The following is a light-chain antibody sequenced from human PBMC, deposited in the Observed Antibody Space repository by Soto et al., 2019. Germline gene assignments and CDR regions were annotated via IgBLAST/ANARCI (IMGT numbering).Light chain of an antibody. J-gene: IGKJ1*01. CDR3: QQYDSSPWT. CDR2: GAS. V-gene: IGKV3-20*01. Sequence: ESVLTQSPGTLSLSPGQRATLSCRARQSVSRGFLAWYQLKPGQAPRLLIYGASSRATGIPDRFSGSGYRTDFTLTINRLDPEDVAVYYCQQYDSSPWTYGPGTKVEIK. CDR1: QSVSRGF.